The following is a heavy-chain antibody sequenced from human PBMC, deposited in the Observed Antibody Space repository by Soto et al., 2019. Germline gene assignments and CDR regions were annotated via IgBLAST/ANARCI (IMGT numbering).Heavy chain of an antibody. J-gene: IGHJ6*03. CDR2: IRSKAYGGTT. CDR3: TRDNCSSTSCYGGNYYYMDV. V-gene: IGHV3-49*04. CDR1: GFTFGDYA. D-gene: IGHD2-2*01. Sequence: GESLKISCTASGFTFGDYAMSWVRQAPGKGLEWVGFIRSKAYGGTTEYAASVKGRFTISRDDSKSIAYLQMNSLKTEDTAVYYCTRDNCSSTSCYGGNYYYMDVWGKGTTVTVSS.